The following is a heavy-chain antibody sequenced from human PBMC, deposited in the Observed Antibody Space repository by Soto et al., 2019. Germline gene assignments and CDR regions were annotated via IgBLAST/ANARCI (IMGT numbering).Heavy chain of an antibody. D-gene: IGHD6-13*01. V-gene: IGHV1-18*04. J-gene: IGHJ6*02. Sequence: QVQLVQSGAEVKKPGASVKVSCTASGYTFTRYGISWVRQAPGQGLEWMGWISAYNGNTNYAQKLKGRVTMTTASAASTAYMELRSLRSADTAVYYCARAAGDFGGMYVWGQGTTVTVSS. CDR1: GYTFTRYG. CDR2: ISAYNGNT. CDR3: ARAAGDFGGMYV.